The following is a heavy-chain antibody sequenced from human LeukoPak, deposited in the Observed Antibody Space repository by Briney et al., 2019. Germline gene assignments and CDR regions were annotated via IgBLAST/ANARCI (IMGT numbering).Heavy chain of an antibody. CDR1: GFTFSSYE. CDR3: VRGKANYGSGSDV. V-gene: IGHV3-48*03. Sequence: GGSLRLSCAASGFTFSSYEMHWVRQAQGKGLEWVSYISSSGSTIYYADSVKGRFTISRDNAKNSLYLQMNSLRAEDTAVYYCVRGKANYGSGSDVWGKGTTVTVSS. CDR2: ISSSGSTI. D-gene: IGHD3-10*01. J-gene: IGHJ6*04.